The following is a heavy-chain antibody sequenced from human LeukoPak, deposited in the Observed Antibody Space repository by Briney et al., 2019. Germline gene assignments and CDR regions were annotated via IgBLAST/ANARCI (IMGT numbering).Heavy chain of an antibody. CDR3: ARRGSGSYYRRSPFDY. V-gene: IGHV4-39*01. Sequence: SETLSLTCTTSGGSISSSSYYWGWIRQPPGKGLEWIGSIYYSGSTYYNPSLKSRVTISVDTSKNQFSLKLSSVTAADTAVYYCARRGSGSYYRRSPFDYWGQGTLVTVSS. CDR1: GGSISSSSYY. CDR2: IYYSGST. J-gene: IGHJ4*02. D-gene: IGHD1-26*01.